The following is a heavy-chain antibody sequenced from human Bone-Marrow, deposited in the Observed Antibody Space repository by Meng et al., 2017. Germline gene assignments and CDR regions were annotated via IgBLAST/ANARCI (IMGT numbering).Heavy chain of an antibody. D-gene: IGHD3-16*01. CDR3: ARDRGSTYYDYVWGLREGSYFDY. J-gene: IGHJ4*03. CDR1: GFTFSSYS. CDR2: ISSSSSYI. V-gene: IGHV3-21*01. Sequence: GGSLRLSCAASGFTFSSYSMHWVRQAPGKGLEWVSSISSSSSYIYYADSVKGRFTISRDNAKNSLYLQMKSLRAEDTAMYYCARDRGSTYYDYVWGLREGSYFDYWAKGP.